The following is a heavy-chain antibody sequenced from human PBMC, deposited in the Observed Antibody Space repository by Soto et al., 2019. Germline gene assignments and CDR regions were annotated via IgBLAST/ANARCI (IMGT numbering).Heavy chain of an antibody. CDR3: AHSRCGGDCLRSYSSHYYYGMDV. D-gene: IGHD2-21*02. CDR1: GFSLNTGGLG. V-gene: IGHV2-5*02. Sequence: QLTLKESGPTLVKPTQTLTLTCTFSGFSLNTGGLGVGWIRQPPGKALEWLALIYWDGDKRYSPSLESRLSITTDTSNNRVVLTMTDMFPMDTGTYYCAHSRCGGDCLRSYSSHYYYGMDVCGQGTTVTVSS. CDR2: IYWDGDK. J-gene: IGHJ6*02.